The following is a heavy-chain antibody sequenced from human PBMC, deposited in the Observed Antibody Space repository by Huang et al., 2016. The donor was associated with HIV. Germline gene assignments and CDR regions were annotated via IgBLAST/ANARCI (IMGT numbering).Heavy chain of an antibody. D-gene: IGHD3-16*01. CDR1: GGSFSDQL. Sequence: QVQLEQSGPAVRKPGSSVKVSCQASGGSFSDQLISWVRQAPGQRFEWMGVIIPLFRAPAYAQEFKVRVTMTADESTATIYMELNSLTSEDTAVYYCAMSLRYQYDSRSYWVRYFDYWGQGTLVTVSS. J-gene: IGHJ4*02. V-gene: IGHV1-69*01. CDR2: IIPLFRAP. CDR3: AMSLRYQYDSRSYWVRYFDY.